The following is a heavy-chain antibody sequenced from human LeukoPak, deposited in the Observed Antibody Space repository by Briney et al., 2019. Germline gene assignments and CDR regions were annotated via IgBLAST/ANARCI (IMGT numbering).Heavy chain of an antibody. D-gene: IGHD4-23*01. CDR1: GFTFSSYG. CDR3: AKGSATTVVTIDY. Sequence: GKSLRLSCAASGFTFSSYGLHWVRQAPGKGLEWVAVISSDGSDKYYADSVKGRFTISRDNSKNTMYLQMNSLRDEDKAVYYCAKGSATTVVTIDYWGQGTLVTVSS. CDR2: ISSDGSDK. V-gene: IGHV3-30*18. J-gene: IGHJ4*02.